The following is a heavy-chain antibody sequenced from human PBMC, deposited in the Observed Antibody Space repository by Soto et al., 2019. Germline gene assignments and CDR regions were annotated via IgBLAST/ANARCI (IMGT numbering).Heavy chain of an antibody. J-gene: IGHJ6*02. D-gene: IGHD2-2*01. CDR1: GGSISSSSYY. Sequence: PSETLSLTCTVSGGSISSSSYYWGWIRQPPGKGLEWIGSIYYSGSTYYNPSLKSRVTISVDTSKNQFSLKLSSVTAADTAVYYCARTAAMRPYYYGMDVWGQGTTVTVSS. V-gene: IGHV4-39*01. CDR2: IYYSGST. CDR3: ARTAAMRPYYYGMDV.